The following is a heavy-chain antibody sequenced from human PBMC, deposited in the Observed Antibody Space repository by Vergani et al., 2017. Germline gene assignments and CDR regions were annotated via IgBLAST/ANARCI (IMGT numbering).Heavy chain of an antibody. CDR3: AQVLTKNGYNYDAFDI. CDR2: IDWDDAK. J-gene: IGHJ3*02. D-gene: IGHD5-24*01. CDR1: GYSFTRHPMR. Sequence: QVTLKYSGPSLVKPTQTLTLTCTLSGYSFTRHPMRVIWILHPPGKALACLARIDWDDAKFYDRSLKTRLTISKDTSKNQVVLRMTNMDPVDKAMYYCAQVLTKNGYNYDAFDIWGKGTMVIVSA. V-gene: IGHV2-70*04.